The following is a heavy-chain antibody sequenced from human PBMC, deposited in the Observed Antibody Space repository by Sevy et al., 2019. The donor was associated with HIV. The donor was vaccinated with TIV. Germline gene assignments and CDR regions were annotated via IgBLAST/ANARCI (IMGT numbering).Heavy chain of an antibody. CDR3: AKDHSGYDYYNYFDY. D-gene: IGHD5-12*01. CDR1: GFTLSSYA. Sequence: GGSLRLSCSASGFTLSSYAMSWVRQAPGKGLEWVSAISGSGGSTYYADSVKGRFTISRDNSKNTLYLQMNSLRAEDTAVYYCAKDHSGYDYYNYFDYWGQGTLVTVSS. V-gene: IGHV3-23*01. J-gene: IGHJ4*02. CDR2: ISGSGGST.